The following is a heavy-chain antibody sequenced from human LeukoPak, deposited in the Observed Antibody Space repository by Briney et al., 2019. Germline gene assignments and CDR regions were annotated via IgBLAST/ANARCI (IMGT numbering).Heavy chain of an antibody. CDR1: GFTFDNYA. CDR2: ISWNSGSI. V-gene: IGHV3-9*01. Sequence: GGSLRLSCAASGFTFDNYAMHWVRQAPGKGLEWVSSISWNSGSIGYADSVKGRFTISRDNAKNSLYLQMNSLRAEDTALYYCARAATNPYYFDYWGQGTLVTVSS. J-gene: IGHJ4*02. D-gene: IGHD1-14*01. CDR3: ARAATNPYYFDY.